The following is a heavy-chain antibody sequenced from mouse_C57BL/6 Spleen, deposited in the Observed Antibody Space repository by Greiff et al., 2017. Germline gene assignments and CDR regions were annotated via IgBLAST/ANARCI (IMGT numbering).Heavy chain of an antibody. V-gene: IGHV1-84*01. D-gene: IGHD3-2*02. CDR3: ARDDTQLRRFAY. Sequence: QVQLQQSGPELVKPGASVKISCKASGYTFTDYYINWVKQRPGQGLEWIGWIYPGSGNTQYNEKFKGKDTLTVDTSSSTAYMQLISLNSEDSSCYCWARDDTQLRRFAYWGQGTLVTGAA. J-gene: IGHJ3*01. CDR1: GYTFTDYY. CDR2: IYPGSGNT.